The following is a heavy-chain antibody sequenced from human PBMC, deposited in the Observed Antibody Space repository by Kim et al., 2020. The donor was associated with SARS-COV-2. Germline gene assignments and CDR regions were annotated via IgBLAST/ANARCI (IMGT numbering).Heavy chain of an antibody. CDR1: GFSFSSHW. D-gene: IGHD2-15*01. V-gene: IGHV3-7*03. CDR3: VRGPSGCCSCNSCYFDY. CDR2: IKQDGSEK. J-gene: IGHJ4*02. Sequence: GGSLRLSCVVSGFSFSSHWMTWVRQAPGRGLEWMANIKQDGSEKWYEDSVKGRFTISRDNAENSLHLQMNSLRGEDTAVYYCVRGPSGCCSCNSCYFDYWGQRSLVTVSS.